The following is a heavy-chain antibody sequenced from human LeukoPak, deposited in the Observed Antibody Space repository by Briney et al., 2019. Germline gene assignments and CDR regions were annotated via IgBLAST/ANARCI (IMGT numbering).Heavy chain of an antibody. J-gene: IGHJ4*02. CDR1: GFTLSSHS. CDR2: ISSSSSYI. Sequence: KPGGSLRLSCVVSGFTLSSHSINWVRQAPGKGLEWVSSISSSSSYIYYTDSVKGRFTISRDNAKNSLYLQMNSLRAEDTAVYYCARSKYNYGYIFDYWGQGTLVTVSS. V-gene: IGHV3-21*01. CDR3: ARSKYNYGYIFDY. D-gene: IGHD5-18*01.